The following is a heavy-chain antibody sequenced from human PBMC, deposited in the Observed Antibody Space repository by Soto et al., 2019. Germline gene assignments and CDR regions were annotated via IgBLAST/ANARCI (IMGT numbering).Heavy chain of an antibody. CDR3: ARDTSSSSSMGGGYYYYGMDV. V-gene: IGHV3-30-3*01. CDR1: GFTFSSYA. D-gene: IGHD6-6*01. CDR2: ISYDGSIK. Sequence: QVQLVESGGGVVQPGRSLRLSCAASGFTFSSYAMHWVRQAPGKGLEWVAVISYDGSIKYYADSVKGRFTISRDNSKNTLYLQMNSLRAEDTAVYYCARDTSSSSSMGGGYYYYGMDVWGQGTTVTVSS. J-gene: IGHJ6*02.